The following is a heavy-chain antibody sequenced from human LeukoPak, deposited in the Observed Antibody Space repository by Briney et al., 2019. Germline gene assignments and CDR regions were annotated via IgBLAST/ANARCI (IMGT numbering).Heavy chain of an antibody. CDR2: ISWDSGSI. D-gene: IGHD1-26*01. Sequence: GGSLRLSCAASGFTFDDYAMHWVRQAPGKGLEWVSGISWDSGSIGYADSVKGRFTISRDNAKNSLYLQMNSLRAEDTALYYCAKDASYALYNWFDPWGQGTLVTVSS. CDR3: AKDASYALYNWFDP. J-gene: IGHJ5*02. CDR1: GFTFDDYA. V-gene: IGHV3-9*01.